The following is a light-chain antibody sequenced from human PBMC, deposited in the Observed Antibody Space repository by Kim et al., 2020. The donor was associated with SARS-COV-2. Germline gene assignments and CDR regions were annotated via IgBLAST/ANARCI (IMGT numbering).Light chain of an antibody. V-gene: IGLV3-19*01. CDR3: NSRDSSGSHVV. Sequence: ALGQTVRITCQGDDLRSYYASWYQQKPGQAPVLVIYGKNNRPSGIPDRFSGSSSGNTASLTITGAQAEDEADYYCNSRDSSGSHVVFGGGTQLTVL. CDR1: DLRSYY. CDR2: GKN. J-gene: IGLJ2*01.